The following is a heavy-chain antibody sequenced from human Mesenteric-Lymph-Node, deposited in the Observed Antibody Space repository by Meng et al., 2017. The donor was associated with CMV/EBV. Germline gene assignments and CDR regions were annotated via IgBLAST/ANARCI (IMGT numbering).Heavy chain of an antibody. J-gene: IGHJ3*02. Sequence: GESLKISCAASGFTFSSYAMSWVRQAPGKGLEWVSAISAGGGSTHYADSVKGRFTISRDNSKNTLYLQMMSLRAEDTAVYYCANQEYGSGWYRGAFDMWGQGTMVTVSS. CDR1: GFTFSSYA. CDR3: ANQEYGSGWYRGAFDM. V-gene: IGHV3-23*01. D-gene: IGHD6-19*01. CDR2: ISAGGGST.